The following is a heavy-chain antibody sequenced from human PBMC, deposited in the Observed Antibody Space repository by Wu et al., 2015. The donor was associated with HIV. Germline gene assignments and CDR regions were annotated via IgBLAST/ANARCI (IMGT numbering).Heavy chain of an antibody. D-gene: IGHD6-19*01. CDR1: GGTFSSYA. V-gene: IGHV1-69*05. Sequence: QVQLVQSGAEVKKPGSSVKVSCKASGGTFSSYAISWVRQAPGQGLEWMGGIIPIFGTANYAQKLQGRVTMTTDTSTSTAYMELRSLRSDDTAVYYCATWQWLVGTLDYWGQGTLVTVSS. J-gene: IGHJ4*02. CDR2: IIPIFGTA. CDR3: ATWQWLVGTLDY.